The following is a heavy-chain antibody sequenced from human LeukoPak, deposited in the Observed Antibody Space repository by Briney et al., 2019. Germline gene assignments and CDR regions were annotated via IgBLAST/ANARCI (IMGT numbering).Heavy chain of an antibody. Sequence: SETLSLTCTVSGGSISSYYWGWIRQPPGKGLEWIGSIYYSGSTYYNPSLKSRVAISVDTSKNQFALKLTSVTGADTAVYYCARHPQYWGQGTLVTVSS. V-gene: IGHV4-39*01. CDR3: ARHPQY. J-gene: IGHJ4*02. CDR2: IYYSGST. CDR1: GGSISSYY.